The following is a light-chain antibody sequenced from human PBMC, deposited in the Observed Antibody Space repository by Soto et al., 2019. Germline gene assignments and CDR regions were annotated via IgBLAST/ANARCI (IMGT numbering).Light chain of an antibody. J-gene: IGKJ1*01. Sequence: EVGVTQSPDTLSWSPGERATLSCRASQSVSSNLAWYQQNHGKAPRLLIYGASTRATGIPARFSGSGSGTEFTLTISSLQPEDFAVYYCQQYNNWTRTFGQGTKVDIK. CDR3: QQYNNWTRT. V-gene: IGKV3-15*01. CDR1: QSVSSN. CDR2: GAS.